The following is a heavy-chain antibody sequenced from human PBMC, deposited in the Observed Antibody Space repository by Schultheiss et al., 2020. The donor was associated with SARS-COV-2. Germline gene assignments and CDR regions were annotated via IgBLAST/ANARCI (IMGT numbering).Heavy chain of an antibody. CDR2: IYYSGST. CDR1: GYSISSGYY. CDR3: ARSGGGSGWFFDY. V-gene: IGHV4-38-2*02. Sequence: SETLSLTCTVSGYSISSGYYWGWIRQPPGKGLEWIGSIYYSGSTYYNPSLKSRVTISVDTSKNQFSLKLSSVTAADTAVYYCARSGGGSGWFFDYWGQGTLVTVSS. D-gene: IGHD6-19*01. J-gene: IGHJ4*02.